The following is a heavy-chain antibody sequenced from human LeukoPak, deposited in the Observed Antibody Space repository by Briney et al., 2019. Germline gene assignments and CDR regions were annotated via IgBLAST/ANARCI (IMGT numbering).Heavy chain of an antibody. CDR1: GGSISSYF. J-gene: IGHJ4*02. Sequence: PSETLSLTCTVSGGSISSYFWSWIRQPPGQGLEWIGYIYDSGSTNYNPSLKSRVTISVDTSKNQFSLKLSSVTAADTAVYYCARRGLYYGSGSYYHDYWGQGTLVTVSS. CDR3: ARRGLYYGSGSYYHDY. D-gene: IGHD3-10*01. CDR2: IYDSGST. V-gene: IGHV4-59*12.